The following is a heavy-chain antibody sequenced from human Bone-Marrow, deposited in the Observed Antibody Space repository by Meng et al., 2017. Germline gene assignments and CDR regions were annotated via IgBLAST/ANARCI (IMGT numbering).Heavy chain of an antibody. CDR1: GYSFTSYW. D-gene: IGHD2-21*01. CDR3: ARGEAYFPTTGADWFDP. CDR2: IYPSDSNT. V-gene: IGHV5-51*01. J-gene: IGHJ5*02. Sequence: GESLKISCKGSGYSFTSYWIGWVRQMPGRGLEWMGIIYPSDSNTRYSPSFQGQVTFSVDKSINTAYLQWSSLEASDTAMYYCARGEAYFPTTGADWFDPWGQGTLVTVSS.